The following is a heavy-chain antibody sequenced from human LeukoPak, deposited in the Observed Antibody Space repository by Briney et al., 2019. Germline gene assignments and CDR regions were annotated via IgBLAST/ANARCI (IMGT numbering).Heavy chain of an antibody. CDR3: ARDIREVGESHYFDY. CDR2: IHSSGSS. Sequence: PSETLSLTCTVSGFSITTYYWSWIRRSPGNGLEWIGQIHSSGSSTYNPSLKSRVTISLDTSKNQFSLHLSSVTAADTAVYYCARDIREVGESHYFDYWGQGTLVTVTS. V-gene: IGHV4-59*01. CDR1: GFSITTYY. J-gene: IGHJ4*02. D-gene: IGHD1-26*01.